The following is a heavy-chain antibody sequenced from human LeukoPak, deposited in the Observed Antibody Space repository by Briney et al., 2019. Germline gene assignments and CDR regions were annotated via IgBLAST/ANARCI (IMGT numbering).Heavy chain of an antibody. CDR3: VREGRSISVWCSGGSCYDFDY. Sequence: VGSLRLSRAATGFIFDDYAIHWVRQAPGKGLEWVSSISSSKTDIYYADSVRGGFTISRDNDKNSLYLQMNSLRAEDTAVYYCVREGRSISVWCSGGSCYDFDYWGQGTLVTVSS. CDR1: GFIFDDYA. CDR2: ISSSKTDI. J-gene: IGHJ4*02. D-gene: IGHD2-15*01. V-gene: IGHV3-21*01.